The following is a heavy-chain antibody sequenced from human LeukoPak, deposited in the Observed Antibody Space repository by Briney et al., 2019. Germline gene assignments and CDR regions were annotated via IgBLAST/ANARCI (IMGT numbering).Heavy chain of an antibody. D-gene: IGHD2-2*01. CDR3: ARGRRSSTSCCHFDY. J-gene: IGHJ4*02. V-gene: IGHV4-34*01. Sequence: SETLSLTCAVYGGSFSGYYWSWIRQPPGKGLEWIGEINHSGSTNYNPSLKSRVTISVDTSKNQFSLKLSSVTAADTAVYYCARGRRSSTSCCHFDYWGQGTLVTVSS. CDR1: GGSFSGYY. CDR2: INHSGST.